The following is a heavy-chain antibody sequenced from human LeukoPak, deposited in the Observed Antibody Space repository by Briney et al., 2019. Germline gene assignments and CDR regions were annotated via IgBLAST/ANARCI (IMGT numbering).Heavy chain of an antibody. V-gene: IGHV1-69*13. J-gene: IGHJ3*02. Sequence: GASVKVSCKASGGTFSSYAISWVRQAPGQGLEWMGGIIPIFGTANYAQKFQGRVTITADESTSTAYMELSSLRSEDTAVYYCDFWSGSEAFDIWGQGTMVTVSS. CDR1: GGTFSSYA. CDR2: IIPIFGTA. D-gene: IGHD3-3*01. CDR3: DFWSGSEAFDI.